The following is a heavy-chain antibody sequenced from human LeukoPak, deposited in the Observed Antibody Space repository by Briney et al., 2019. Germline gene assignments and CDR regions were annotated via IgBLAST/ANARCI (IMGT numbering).Heavy chain of an antibody. J-gene: IGHJ6*02. Sequence: GASVKVSCKASGYTFTSYYMHWVRQAPGQGLEWMGIINPSGGSTTYAQKFQGRVTMTRDTSTSTVYMELSSLRSDDTAVYYCARDGLDIVVVEDGCDVWGQGTTVTVSS. V-gene: IGHV1-46*01. CDR3: ARDGLDIVVVEDGCDV. CDR2: INPSGGST. CDR1: GYTFTSYY. D-gene: IGHD2-15*01.